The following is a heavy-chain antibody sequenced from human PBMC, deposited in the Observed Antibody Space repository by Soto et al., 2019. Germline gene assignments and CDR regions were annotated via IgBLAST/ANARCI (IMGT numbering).Heavy chain of an antibody. V-gene: IGHV3-48*03. CDR3: ARDRLYYYGSGTRTYYYYGMDV. Sequence: GGSLRLSCAASGFTFSSYEMNWVRQAPGKGLEWVSYISSSGSTIYYADSVKGRFTISRDNAKNSLYLQMNSLRAEDTAVYYCARDRLYYYGSGTRTYYYYGMDVWGQGTTVTV. CDR1: GFTFSSYE. J-gene: IGHJ6*02. D-gene: IGHD3-10*01. CDR2: ISSSGSTI.